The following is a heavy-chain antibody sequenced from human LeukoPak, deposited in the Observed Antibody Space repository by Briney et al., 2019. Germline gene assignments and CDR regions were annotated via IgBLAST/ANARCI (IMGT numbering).Heavy chain of an antibody. J-gene: IGHJ5*02. D-gene: IGHD5-12*01. CDR3: ARGGSGYALNWFDP. Sequence: KPSETLSLTCTVSGGSISSYYWSWIRQPPGKGLEWIGYIYYRGSTNYNPSLKSRLTMSVDTSKNQFSLKLSSVTAADTAVYYCARGGSGYALNWFDPWGQGTLVTVSS. CDR1: GGSISSYY. CDR2: IYYRGST. V-gene: IGHV4-59*01.